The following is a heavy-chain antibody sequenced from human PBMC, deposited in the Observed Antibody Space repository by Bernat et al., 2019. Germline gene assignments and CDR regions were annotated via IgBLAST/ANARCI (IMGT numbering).Heavy chain of an antibody. Sequence: QEQVVESGGGVVQPGSSLRLSCAASGFTFGHFAMHWVRQAPGKGLDWVAFISYNGGSENYADSVKGRFTISRDNSKNTVYLQMNSLRPEDTAVYHCAGGWGGGGNCLDPWGQGTLVTVSS. V-gene: IGHV3-30-3*01. CDR2: ISYNGGSE. CDR1: GFTFGHFA. D-gene: IGHD3-16*01. CDR3: AGGWGGGGNCLDP. J-gene: IGHJ5*02.